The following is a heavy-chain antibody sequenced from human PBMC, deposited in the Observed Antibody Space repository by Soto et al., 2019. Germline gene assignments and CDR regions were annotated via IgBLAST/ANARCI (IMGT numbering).Heavy chain of an antibody. CDR2: IKSKTDGGTT. CDR1: GFTFNNAW. Sequence: GGSLRLSCVASGFTFNNAWMNWVRQAPGKGLEWVGRIKSKTDGGTTDYAALVKGRFTISRDDSKTALYLQMNGLKTEDTAVYYCTTAENYYGSCYFVYWGQGTLVTVSS. J-gene: IGHJ4*02. D-gene: IGHD3-22*01. V-gene: IGHV3-15*01. CDR3: TTAENYYGSCYFVY.